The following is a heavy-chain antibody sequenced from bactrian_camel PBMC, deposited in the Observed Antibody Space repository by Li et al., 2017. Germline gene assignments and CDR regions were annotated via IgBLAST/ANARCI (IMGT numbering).Heavy chain of an antibody. J-gene: IGHJ4*01. Sequence: HVQLVESGGGSVQIGGSLTLSCTASGNTAGINCMAWFRQGLQNEREGLAARYSGSGDIRYADSVRGRLTISQDNANHTTYLRMNSLKPEDTAMYYCAAARPNFGGPGTYGGSCSMAPAGYNHWGQGTQVTVS. CDR2: RYSGSGDI. CDR1: GNTAGINC. V-gene: IGHV3S54*01. D-gene: IGHD6*01. CDR3: AAARPNFGGPGTYGGSCSMAPAGYNH.